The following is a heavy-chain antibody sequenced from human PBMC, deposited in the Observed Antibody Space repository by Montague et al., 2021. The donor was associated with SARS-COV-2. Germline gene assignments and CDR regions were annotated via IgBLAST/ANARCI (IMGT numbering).Heavy chain of an antibody. D-gene: IGHD3/OR15-3a*01. J-gene: IGHJ4*02. CDR2: KKNETAK. CDR3: ARSPRGSGTGWLDY. V-gene: IGHV3-7*04. Sequence: KKNETAKTYXDSVKGRFTISRDNAKNSLILQMNSLKDEDTAVYYCARSPRGSGTGWLDYWGQGTLVNVSA.